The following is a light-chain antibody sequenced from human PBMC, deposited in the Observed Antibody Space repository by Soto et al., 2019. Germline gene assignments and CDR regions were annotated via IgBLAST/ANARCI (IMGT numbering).Light chain of an antibody. CDR1: ESVRNNS. J-gene: IGKJ2*01. Sequence: ELVLTQSPGTLSLSPGERATLSCRASESVRNNSLAWYQQQPGQAPRLLIFGASSRATGIPDRFTGSGSGADFSLTISSLEPEDYAVYFCHHYGYGADTFGQGTKLEIK. CDR3: HHYGYGADT. CDR2: GAS. V-gene: IGKV3-20*01.